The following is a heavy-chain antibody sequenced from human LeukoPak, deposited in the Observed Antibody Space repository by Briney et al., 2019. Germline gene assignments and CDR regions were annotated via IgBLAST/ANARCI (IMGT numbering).Heavy chain of an antibody. V-gene: IGHV3-23*01. CDR3: AKTVGGRSSWYDSRYFDY. Sequence: GGSLRLSCVASGFAFNTYVMSWVRQAPGKGLEWVAAINGGGSNTYYADSVKGRFTISRDNSKNTLYLQMNSLRAEDTAVYYCAKTVGGRSSWYDSRYFDYWGQGTLVTVSS. D-gene: IGHD6-13*01. CDR2: INGGGSNT. J-gene: IGHJ4*02. CDR1: GFAFNTYV.